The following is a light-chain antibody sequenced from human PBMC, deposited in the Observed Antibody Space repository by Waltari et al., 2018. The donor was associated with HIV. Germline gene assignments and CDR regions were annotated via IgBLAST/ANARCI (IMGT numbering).Light chain of an antibody. CDR1: SSDVGTYNF. J-gene: IGLJ3*02. CDR2: EVT. V-gene: IGLV2-14*01. Sequence: QSALTQPASVSGSPGQSITISCAGSSSDVGTYNFVSWYQQHPGKAPKLLISEVTNRPSGVSNRFSGSKSGNTASLTISGLQAEDEGDYYCSSYTSTSTPWVFGGGTKLTVL. CDR3: SSYTSTSTPWV.